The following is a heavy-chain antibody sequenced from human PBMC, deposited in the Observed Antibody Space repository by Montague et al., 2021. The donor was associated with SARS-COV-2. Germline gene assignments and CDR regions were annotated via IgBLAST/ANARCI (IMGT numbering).Heavy chain of an antibody. V-gene: IGHV3-21*01. CDR1: GFTFSSYS. Sequence: SLRLSCAASGFTFSSYSMNWVRQAPGKGLEWVSSISSSSSYLYYADSVKGRFTISRDNAKNSLYLQMNSLRAEDTAVYYCAIDPYYDILTGYYKDWGQGTLVTVSS. J-gene: IGHJ4*02. CDR3: AIDPYYDILTGYYKD. D-gene: IGHD3-9*01. CDR2: ISSSSSYL.